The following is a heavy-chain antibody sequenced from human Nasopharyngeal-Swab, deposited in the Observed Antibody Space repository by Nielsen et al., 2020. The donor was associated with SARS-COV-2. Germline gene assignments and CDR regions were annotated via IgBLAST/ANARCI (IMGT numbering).Heavy chain of an antibody. CDR1: GFTFSDSA. D-gene: IGHD2-21*02. Sequence: GESLKTSRAASGFTFSDSAIHWARQASGKGLEWVGRIRSKGNNYATAHAASVKGRFIIFRDDPTNTAYLQMNSLKTGDTAVYYFTRCGGGCYSGGGYWGQGTLVTVSS. V-gene: IGHV3-73*01. CDR2: IRSKGNNYAT. J-gene: IGHJ4*02. CDR3: TRCGGGCYSGGGY.